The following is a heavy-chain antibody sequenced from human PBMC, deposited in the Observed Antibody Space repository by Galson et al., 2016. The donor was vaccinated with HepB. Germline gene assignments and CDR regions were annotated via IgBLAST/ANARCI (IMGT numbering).Heavy chain of an antibody. D-gene: IGHD4-11*01. J-gene: IGHJ4*02. CDR1: GLTFNDYS. CDR3: ARDGDYSFPFDY. Sequence: SLRLSCAVSGLTFNDYSMSWIRQAPGKGLEWVSYISATGSAITYSDSVRGRLTIYRDNAKNSLYLQMHSLGDEDTAIYYCARDGDYSFPFDYWGQGTLVTVSS. CDR2: ISATGSAI. V-gene: IGHV3-11*01.